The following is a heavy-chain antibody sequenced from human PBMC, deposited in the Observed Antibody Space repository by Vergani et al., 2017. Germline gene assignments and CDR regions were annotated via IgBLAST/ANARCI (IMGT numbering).Heavy chain of an antibody. Sequence: EVQLVQSGAELKKPGESLKISCQGSGYNFPNYWIGWVRQMPGKGLEWMGSIYPDDSDTRYSPSFQGQVTISGDKSITTAYLQWSSLRASDTALYYCARRPLLCSGIPNCYRGKWFFDLWGRGTLVTVSS. CDR1: GYNFPNYW. V-gene: IGHV5-51*06. D-gene: IGHD2-2*02. CDR2: IYPDDSDT. CDR3: ARRPLLCSGIPNCYRGKWFFDL. J-gene: IGHJ2*01.